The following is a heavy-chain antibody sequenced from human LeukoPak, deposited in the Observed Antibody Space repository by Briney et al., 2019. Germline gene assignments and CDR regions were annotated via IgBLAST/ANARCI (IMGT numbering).Heavy chain of an antibody. J-gene: IGHJ4*02. CDR1: GYTFTSYY. V-gene: IGHV1-46*01. CDR3: ARGAPSDFWSGYHFDY. Sequence: ASVKVSCKASGYTFTSYYMHWVRQAPGQGLEWMGIINPSGGSTSYAQKFQGRVTMTRDTSTSTVYMELSSLRSEDTAVYYCARGAPSDFWSGYHFDYWGQGTLVTV. CDR2: INPSGGST. D-gene: IGHD3-3*01.